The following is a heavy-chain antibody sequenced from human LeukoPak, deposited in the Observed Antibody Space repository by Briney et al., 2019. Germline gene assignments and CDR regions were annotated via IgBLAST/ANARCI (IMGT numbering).Heavy chain of an antibody. CDR3: AKDRARYGSGIPPDY. V-gene: IGHV3-30*02. CDR2: IRSDGINK. CDR1: GFTFSSYS. D-gene: IGHD3-10*01. J-gene: IGHJ4*02. Sequence: GGSLRLSCAASGFTFSSYSMNWVRQAPGKGLEWVAFIRSDGINKYHADSVKGRFTISRDNSKNTLYLQMNSLRAEDTAVYYCAKDRARYGSGIPPDYWGQGTLVTVSS.